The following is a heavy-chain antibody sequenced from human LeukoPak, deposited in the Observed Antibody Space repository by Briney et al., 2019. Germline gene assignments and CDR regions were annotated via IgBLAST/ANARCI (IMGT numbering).Heavy chain of an antibody. CDR1: GFTFSSYE. V-gene: IGHV3-48*03. Sequence: GGSLRLSCAASGFTFSSYEMSWVRQAPGKGLEWVSYISSGGSTIYYADSVRGRFTISRDNAKNSLYLQMTSLRAEDPAVYYWARAVGYSGFSDYWGQGTLVTVSS. D-gene: IGHD5-12*01. J-gene: IGHJ4*02. CDR3: ARAVGYSGFSDY. CDR2: ISSGGSTI.